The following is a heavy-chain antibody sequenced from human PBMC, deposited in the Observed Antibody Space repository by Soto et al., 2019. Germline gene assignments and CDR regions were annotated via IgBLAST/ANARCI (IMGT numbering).Heavy chain of an antibody. V-gene: IGHV3-23*01. CDR1: GFTFSSYA. CDR2: ISGSGGST. Sequence: GGSLRLSCAASGFTFSSYAMSWVRQAPGKGLEWVSAISGSGGSTYYADSAKGRFTISRDNSKNTLYLQMNSLRAEDTAVYYCAKVASSSSLLGYFDYWGQGTLVTVSS. D-gene: IGHD6-6*01. J-gene: IGHJ4*02. CDR3: AKVASSSSLLGYFDY.